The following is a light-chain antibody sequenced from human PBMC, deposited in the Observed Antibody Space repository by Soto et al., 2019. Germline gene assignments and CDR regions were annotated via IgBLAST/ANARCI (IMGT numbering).Light chain of an antibody. CDR3: QYYDSSLSGYV. Sequence: QSVLTQPSSVSGAPGQRVTISCTGSSSNIGAGYDVHWYQQLPATAPKLLIYGNSNRPSGVPDRFSGSKSGTSASLAITGLQAEDEADYYCQYYDSSLSGYVFGTGTKVTVL. V-gene: IGLV1-40*01. CDR2: GNS. CDR1: SSNIGAGYD. J-gene: IGLJ1*01.